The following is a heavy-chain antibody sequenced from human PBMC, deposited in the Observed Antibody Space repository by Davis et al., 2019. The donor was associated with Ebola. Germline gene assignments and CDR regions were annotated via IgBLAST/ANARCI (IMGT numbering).Heavy chain of an antibody. J-gene: IGHJ4*02. CDR2: ISSSSSTI. V-gene: IGHV3-48*02. CDR3: ARFGYSYGYYFDY. D-gene: IGHD5-18*01. Sequence: GESLKISCAASGFTFSSYSMNWVRQAPGKGLEWVSYISSSSSTIYYADSVKGRFTIPRDNAKNSLYLQMNSLRDEDTAVYYCARFGYSYGYYFDYWGQGTLVTVSS. CDR1: GFTFSSYS.